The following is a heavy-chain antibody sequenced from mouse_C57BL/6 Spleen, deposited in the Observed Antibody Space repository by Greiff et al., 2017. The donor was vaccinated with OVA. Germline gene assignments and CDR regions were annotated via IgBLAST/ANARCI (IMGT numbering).Heavy chain of an antibody. V-gene: IGHV7-3*01. D-gene: IGHD2-4*01. J-gene: IGHJ1*03. CDR1: GFTFTDYY. CDR2: IRNKANGYTT. CDR3: ARSLYDYDLYFDV. Sequence: EVKLMESGGGLVQPGGSLSLSCAASGFTFTDYYMSWVRQPPGKALEWLGFIRNKANGYTTEYSASVKGRFTISRDNSQSILYLQMNALRAEDSATYYCARSLYDYDLYFDVWGTGTTVTVSS.